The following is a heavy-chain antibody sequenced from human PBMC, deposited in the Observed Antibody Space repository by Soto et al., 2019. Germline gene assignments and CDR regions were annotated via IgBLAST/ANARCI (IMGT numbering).Heavy chain of an antibody. Sequence: GGSLRLSCAASGFTFSSYSMNWVRQAPGKGLEWVSYISSSSSTIYYADSVKGRFTISRDNAKNSLYLQMNSLRAEDTAVYYCARDHVLWFGELLYQNWFDPRGQGTLVTVSS. D-gene: IGHD3-10*01. J-gene: IGHJ5*02. CDR1: GFTFSSYS. CDR3: ARDHVLWFGELLYQNWFDP. CDR2: ISSSSSTI. V-gene: IGHV3-48*01.